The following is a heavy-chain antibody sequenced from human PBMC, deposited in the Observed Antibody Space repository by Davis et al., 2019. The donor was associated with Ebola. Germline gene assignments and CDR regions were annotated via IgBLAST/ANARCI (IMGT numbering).Heavy chain of an antibody. CDR1: GFTFSSYA. J-gene: IGHJ6*02. V-gene: IGHV3-23*01. Sequence: GESLKISCAASGFTFSSYAMSWVRQAPGKGLEWVSAISGSGGSTYYADSVKGRFTISRDNAKNSLYLQMNSLRDEDTAVYYCARGNRGFRESTRIDYGMDVWGQGTTVTVSS. CDR3: ARGNRGFRESTRIDYGMDV. D-gene: IGHD3-10*01. CDR2: ISGSGGST.